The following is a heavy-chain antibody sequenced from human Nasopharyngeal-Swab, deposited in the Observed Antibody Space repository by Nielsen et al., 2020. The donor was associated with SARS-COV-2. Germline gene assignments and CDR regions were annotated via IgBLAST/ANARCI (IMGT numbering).Heavy chain of an antibody. J-gene: IGHJ5*02. CDR2: ISSSGSTI. CDR3: ARGPQVPAGNGWYWFDP. Sequence: GESLKISCAASGFTFSDYYMSWIRQAPGKGLEWVSYISSSGSTIYYADSVKGRFTISRDNAKNSLYLQMNSLRAEDTAVYYCARGPQVPAGNGWYWFDPWGQGTLVTFSS. CDR1: GFTFSDYY. D-gene: IGHD6-19*01. V-gene: IGHV3-11*04.